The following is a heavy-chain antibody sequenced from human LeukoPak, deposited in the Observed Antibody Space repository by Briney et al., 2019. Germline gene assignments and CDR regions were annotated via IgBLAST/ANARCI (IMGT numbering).Heavy chain of an antibody. CDR1: GFTFSDSG. D-gene: IGHD6-13*01. CDR2: ISYEGSKK. CDR3: AKSIASAGDY. J-gene: IGHJ4*02. Sequence: PGGSLRLSCAASGFTFSDSGMHWVRQAPGKGLEWVAIISYEGSKKYYADSVKGRFTISRDNSKNTLFLQLNSLRVEDTAVYYCAKSIASAGDYWGQGTLVTVSS. V-gene: IGHV3-30*18.